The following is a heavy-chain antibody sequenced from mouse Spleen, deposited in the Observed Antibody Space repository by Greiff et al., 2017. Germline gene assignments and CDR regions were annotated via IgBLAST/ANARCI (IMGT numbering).Heavy chain of an antibody. CDR2: IWAGGST. CDR3: ARDGYDPYYYAMDY. CDR1: GFSLTSYG. Sequence: VQLQESGPGLVAPSQSLSITCTVSGFSLTSYGVHWVRQPPGKGLEWLGVIWAGGSTNYNSALMSRLSISKDNSKSQVFLKMNSLQTDDTAMYYCARDGYDPYYYAMDYWGQGTSVTVSS. J-gene: IGHJ4*01. D-gene: IGHD2-2*01. V-gene: IGHV2-9*02.